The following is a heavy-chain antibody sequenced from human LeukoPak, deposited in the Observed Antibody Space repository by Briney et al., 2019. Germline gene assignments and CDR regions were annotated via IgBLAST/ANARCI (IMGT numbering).Heavy chain of an antibody. CDR2: IRQDGSEK. D-gene: IGHD5-24*01. CDR1: GFTFANYW. V-gene: IGHV3-7*01. Sequence: GGSLRLSCAASGFTFANYWMSWVRQAPGKGLEWVANIRQDGSEKFYVDSVKGRFTISRDNDKSSLYLQMNSLRGEDTAIYYCATISAQTFDIWGQGTLVSVSS. J-gene: IGHJ3*02. CDR3: ATISAQTFDI.